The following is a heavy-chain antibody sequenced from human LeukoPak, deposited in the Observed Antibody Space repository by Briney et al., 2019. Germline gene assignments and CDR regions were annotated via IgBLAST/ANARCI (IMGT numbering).Heavy chain of an antibody. CDR1: GFTFSDHW. CDR3: ARGRRYSYGPGDY. D-gene: IGHD5-18*01. CDR2: IKPDGSEK. Sequence: GGSLRLSCAASGFTFSDHWLTWVRQAPGKGLEWVANIKPDGSEKYYVDSVKGRFTISRDNAKNSLYLQMNSLRAEDTAVYYCARGRRYSYGPGDYWGQGTLVTVSS. V-gene: IGHV3-7*01. J-gene: IGHJ4*02.